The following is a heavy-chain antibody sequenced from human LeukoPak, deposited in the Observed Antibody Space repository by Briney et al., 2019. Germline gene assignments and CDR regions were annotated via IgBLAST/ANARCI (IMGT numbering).Heavy chain of an antibody. D-gene: IGHD6-6*01. J-gene: IGHJ4*02. CDR2: IKQDGSEK. V-gene: IGHV3-7*03. Sequence: GGSLRLSCAASGFTFSSYWMSWVRQAPGKGLEWVANIKQDGSEKYYVDSVKGRFTISRDNAKNSLYLQMNSLRAVDTAVYYCAKHHNARGFDYWGQGTLVTVSS. CDR1: GFTFSSYW. CDR3: AKHHNARGFDY.